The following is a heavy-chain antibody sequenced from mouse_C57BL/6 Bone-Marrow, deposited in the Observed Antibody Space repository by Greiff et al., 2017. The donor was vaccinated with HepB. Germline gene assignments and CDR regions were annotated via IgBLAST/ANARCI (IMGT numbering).Heavy chain of an antibody. J-gene: IGHJ1*03. CDR3: SRCRYYCGSSYCCYFDV. Sequence: EVQLVESGGDLVKPGGSLTLSCAASGFTFSSYGMSWVRQTPDKRLEWVASISSGGSYTYYPDSVKGRFTISRDNAKNTLYLEKSSLKSVDTAMYYCSRCRYYCGSSYCCYFDVWGTGTTVTVAS. V-gene: IGHV5-6*01. D-gene: IGHD1-1*01. CDR1: GFTFSSYG. CDR2: ISSGGSYT.